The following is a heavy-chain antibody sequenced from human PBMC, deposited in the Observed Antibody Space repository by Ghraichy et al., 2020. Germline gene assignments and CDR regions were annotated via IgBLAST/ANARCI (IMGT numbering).Heavy chain of an antibody. V-gene: IGHV4-59*01. J-gene: IGHJ5*01. CDR2: IYYSGST. CDR3: ARAAFGMVRGVTFDS. D-gene: IGHD3-10*01. Sequence: SETLSLTCTVSGGSISNYYWSWIRQPPGKGLEWIGYIYYSGSTNYNPSLKSRVTISVDTSKNQFSLKLSSVTAADTAVYYCARAAFGMVRGVTFDSWGQGTLVTVSS. CDR1: GGSISNYY.